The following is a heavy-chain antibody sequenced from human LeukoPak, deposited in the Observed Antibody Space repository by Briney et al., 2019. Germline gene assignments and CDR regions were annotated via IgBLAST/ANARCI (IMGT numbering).Heavy chain of an antibody. CDR3: ATAAAGRDYYYYGMDV. J-gene: IGHJ6*02. V-gene: IGHV1-8*01. CDR1: GYTFTSYD. Sequence: GASVKVSCKASGYTFTSYDINWVRQATGQGLEWMGWMNPNSGNTGYAQKFQGRVTMTRNTSISTAYMELSSLRSEDTAVYYCATAAAGRDYYYYGMDVWGQGTTVTVSS. CDR2: MNPNSGNT. D-gene: IGHD6-13*01.